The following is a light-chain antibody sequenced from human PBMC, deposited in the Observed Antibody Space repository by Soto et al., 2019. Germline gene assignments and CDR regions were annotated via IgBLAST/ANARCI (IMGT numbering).Light chain of an antibody. J-gene: IGKJ2*01. Sequence: DIQMTQSPSSLSASVGDRVTITCRASQSISSYLHWYQQKPGKAPQLLIYAESSLQSGVPSRFSGSGSGTDFTLTISSLQPEDFATYYCQQERTFGQGTKLEIK. CDR1: QSISSY. V-gene: IGKV1-39*01. CDR2: AES. CDR3: QQERT.